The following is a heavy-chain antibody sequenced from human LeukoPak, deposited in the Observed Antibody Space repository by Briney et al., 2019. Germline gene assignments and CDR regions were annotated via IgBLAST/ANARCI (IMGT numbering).Heavy chain of an antibody. Sequence: ASVKVSCKTSGYSFTAFYMHWVRQAPGQGFEWMGWINPNSGGTNYAQKFQGRVTMTRDTSISTAYMELSRLRSDDTAMYYCASPGGGVAGQFDYWGQGTRVTVSS. CDR1: GYSFTAFY. J-gene: IGHJ4*02. D-gene: IGHD6-19*01. CDR3: ASPGGGVAGQFDY. V-gene: IGHV1-2*02. CDR2: INPNSGGT.